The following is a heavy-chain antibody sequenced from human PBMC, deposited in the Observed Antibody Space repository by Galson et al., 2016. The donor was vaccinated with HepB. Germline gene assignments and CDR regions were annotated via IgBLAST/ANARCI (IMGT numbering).Heavy chain of an antibody. J-gene: IGHJ2*01. Sequence: QSGAEVKKPGESLKISCKGSGYSFSTYWIGWVRQMPGKGLEWMAIIYPGDSNIKYSPSFQGQVTISVDKSISSAYQQWSSLKASDSAMYYCARRGAYNFGWYFDLWGRGTLVTVFS. D-gene: IGHD5-24*01. CDR1: GYSFSTYW. V-gene: IGHV5-51*01. CDR3: ARRGAYNFGWYFDL. CDR2: IYPGDSNI.